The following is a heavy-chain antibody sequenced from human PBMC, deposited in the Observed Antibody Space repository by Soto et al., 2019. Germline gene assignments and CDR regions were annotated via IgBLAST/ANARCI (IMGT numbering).Heavy chain of an antibody. D-gene: IGHD1-1*01. CDR3: ARELSGYYYVMDV. J-gene: IGHJ6*02. CDR2: MYWNGNE. V-gene: IGHV2-5*01. CDR1: GFSFSTTGVG. Sequence: QITLRESGPTLVKPTQTLTLTCAYSGFSFSTTGVGVGWFRQHPGQALPWLALMYWNGNERYSPSLNGRLTVTKDTSKNQVLLTMTKVDPVDTATYYCARELSGYYYVMDVWGPGTNVTVSS.